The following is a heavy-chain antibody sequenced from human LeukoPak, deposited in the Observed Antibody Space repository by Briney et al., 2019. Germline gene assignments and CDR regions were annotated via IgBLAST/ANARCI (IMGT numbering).Heavy chain of an antibody. CDR3: ATLTMVRGVMEYFQH. CDR1: GGSISSSSYY. Sequence: SETLSLTCTVSGGSISSSSYYWGWIRQPPGKGLEWIGSIYYSGSTYYNPSLKSRVTISVDTSKNQFSLKLSSVTAADTAVYYCATLTMVRGVMEYFQHWGQGTLVTVSS. J-gene: IGHJ1*01. D-gene: IGHD3-10*01. V-gene: IGHV4-39*01. CDR2: IYYSGST.